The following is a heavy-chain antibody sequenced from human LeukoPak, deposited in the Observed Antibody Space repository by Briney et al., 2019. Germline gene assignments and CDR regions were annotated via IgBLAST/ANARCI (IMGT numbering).Heavy chain of an antibody. CDR2: IYISGST. CDR3: ARGRDGNPFNDAFDI. V-gene: IGHV4-4*07. D-gene: IGHD4-23*01. J-gene: IGHJ3*02. Sequence: SETLSLTCSVSGGSISSDYWSWIGQPAGNGLEWIGRIYISGSTTYNPSLKSRVTMSVDTSKSQFSLKLSSVTAADTAVYYCARGRDGNPFNDAFDIWGQGTMVTVSS. CDR1: GGSISSDY.